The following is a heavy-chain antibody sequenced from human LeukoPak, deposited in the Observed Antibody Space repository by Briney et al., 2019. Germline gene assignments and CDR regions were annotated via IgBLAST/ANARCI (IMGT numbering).Heavy chain of an antibody. CDR1: GFTFSSYA. Sequence: GGSLRLSCAASGFTFSSYAMHWVRQAPGKGLEWVAVISYDGSNKYYADSVKGRFTISRDNSKDTLYLQMNSLRVEDTAVYYCARDLFGSVGATPDYWGQGTLVTVSS. CDR2: ISYDGSNK. CDR3: ARDLFGSVGATPDY. D-gene: IGHD1-26*01. J-gene: IGHJ4*02. V-gene: IGHV3-30-3*01.